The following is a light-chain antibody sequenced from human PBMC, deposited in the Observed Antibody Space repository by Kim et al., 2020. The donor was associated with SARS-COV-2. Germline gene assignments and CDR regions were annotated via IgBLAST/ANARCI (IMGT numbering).Light chain of an antibody. CDR3: QQYNSYST. Sequence: SACVGDRVTITGRDSQSISMWMAWYQQKPGKAPKLLIYDASSLENGVRSRCSGSGAGTEFTLTSSRLQPDDCATYHCQQYNSYSTFGQGTKVDIK. CDR2: DAS. CDR1: QSISMW. V-gene: IGKV1-5*01. J-gene: IGKJ1*01.